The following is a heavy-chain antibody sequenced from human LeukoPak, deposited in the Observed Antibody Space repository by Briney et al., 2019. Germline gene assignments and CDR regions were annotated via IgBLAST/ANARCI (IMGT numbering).Heavy chain of an antibody. CDR2: ISSSSSSYI. Sequence: GGSLRLSCAASGFTFSSYSMNWVRQAPGKGLEWVSSISSSSSSYIYYADSVKGRFTISRDNAKNSLYLQMNSLRAEDTAVYYCARAPPRFLEWTGDDYWGQGTLVTVSS. D-gene: IGHD3-3*01. CDR1: GFTFSSYS. CDR3: ARAPPRFLEWTGDDY. V-gene: IGHV3-21*01. J-gene: IGHJ4*02.